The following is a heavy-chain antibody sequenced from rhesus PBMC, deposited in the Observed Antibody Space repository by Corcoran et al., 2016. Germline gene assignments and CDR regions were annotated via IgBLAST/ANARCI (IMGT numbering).Heavy chain of an antibody. CDR1: GLTFVPIF. CDR2: ISESNGAT. V-gene: IGHV3-100*01. D-gene: IGHD1-44*02. J-gene: IGHJ4*01. CDR3: TSEKGATDGSSFDY. Sequence: EVQLVESGGDLVKPGGSLRPSCLPSGLTFVPIFIHCVRQSPGKGLEWVSAISESNGATNYSDSVTGRFTISRDNAKNSVFLQMNSLRAEDTAVYFCTSEKGATDGSSFDYWGQGVLVTVSS.